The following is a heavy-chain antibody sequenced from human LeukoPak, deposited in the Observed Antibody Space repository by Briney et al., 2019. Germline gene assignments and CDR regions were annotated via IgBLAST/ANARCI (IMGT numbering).Heavy chain of an antibody. J-gene: IGHJ4*02. CDR3: ARDKGVRGVIV. Sequence: PGGSLRLSCAASGFTFSSYAMHWVRQAPGKGLEWVAVISYDGSNKYYADSVKGRFTISRDNSKNTLYLQMNSLRAEDTAVYYSARDKGVRGVIVWGQGTLVTVSS. CDR1: GFTFSSYA. D-gene: IGHD3-10*01. CDR2: ISYDGSNK. V-gene: IGHV3-30*01.